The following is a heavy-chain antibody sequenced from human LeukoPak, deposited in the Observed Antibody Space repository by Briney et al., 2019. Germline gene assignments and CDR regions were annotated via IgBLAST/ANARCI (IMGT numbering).Heavy chain of an antibody. Sequence: KPSETLSLTCAVYGGSFSGYYWSWIRQPPGKGLEWIGEINHSGSTNYNPSLKSRVTISVDTSKNQFSLKLSSVTAADTAVYYCARAQSIAARPGWFDPWGQGTLVTVSS. J-gene: IGHJ5*02. V-gene: IGHV4-34*01. CDR2: INHSGST. CDR1: GGSFSGYY. CDR3: ARAQSIAARPGWFDP. D-gene: IGHD6-6*01.